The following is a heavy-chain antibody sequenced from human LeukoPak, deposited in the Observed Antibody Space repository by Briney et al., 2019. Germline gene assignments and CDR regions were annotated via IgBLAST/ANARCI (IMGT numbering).Heavy chain of an antibody. CDR2: IIPTLGIA. V-gene: IGHV1-69*04. CDR1: GGTFSSYA. J-gene: IGHJ4*02. Sequence: EASVKVSCKSSGGTFSSYAISWVRPAPGQGLEWMGRIIPTLGIANYAQKYQGRVTITADKSTSPAYMELSSLRSEYTAVYYCARDLVVRDYYDSSGYRFDYWGQGTLVTVSS. CDR3: ARDLVVRDYYDSSGYRFDY. D-gene: IGHD3-22*01.